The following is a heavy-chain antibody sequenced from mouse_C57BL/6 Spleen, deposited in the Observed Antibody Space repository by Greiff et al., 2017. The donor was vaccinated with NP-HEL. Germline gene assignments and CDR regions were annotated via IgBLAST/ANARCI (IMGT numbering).Heavy chain of an antibody. CDR2: ISSGGSYT. CDR1: GFTFSSYG. Sequence: EVQRVESGGDLVKPGGSLKLSCAASGFTFSSYGMSWVRQTPDKRLEWVATISSGGSYTYYPDSVKGRFTISRDNAKNTLYLQMSSLKSEDTAMYYCARDDGSSLYYFDYWGQGTTLTVSS. J-gene: IGHJ2*01. D-gene: IGHD1-1*01. CDR3: ARDDGSSLYYFDY. V-gene: IGHV5-6*01.